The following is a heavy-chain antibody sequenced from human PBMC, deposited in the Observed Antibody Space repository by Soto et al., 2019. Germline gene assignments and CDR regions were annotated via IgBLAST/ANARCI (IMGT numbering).Heavy chain of an antibody. V-gene: IGHV3-21*01. Sequence: GGSLRLSCAASGFTFSSYSMNWVRQAPGKGLEWVSSISSSSSYIYYADSVKGRFTISRDNAKNSLYLQMNSLRAEDTAVYYCARDEVPYCISTSCYVPSFDYWGQGTLVTVSS. D-gene: IGHD2-2*01. J-gene: IGHJ4*02. CDR3: ARDEVPYCISTSCYVPSFDY. CDR1: GFTFSSYS. CDR2: ISSSSSYI.